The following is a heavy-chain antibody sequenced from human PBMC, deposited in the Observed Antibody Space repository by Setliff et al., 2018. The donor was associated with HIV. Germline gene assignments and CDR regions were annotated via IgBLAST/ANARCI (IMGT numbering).Heavy chain of an antibody. CDR3: ARAEQRYYGSGKGYYFDY. D-gene: IGHD3-10*01. CDR1: GFTFGDYG. Sequence: SLRLSCTTSGFTFGDYGMSWVRQAPGKGLEWVGFIRSKAYGGTTEYAASVKGRFTISRDDSKNTLYLQMGSLRPEDMAVYYCARAEQRYYGSGKGYYFDYWGPGTPVTVSS. CDR2: IRSKAYGGTT. V-gene: IGHV3-49*04. J-gene: IGHJ4*02.